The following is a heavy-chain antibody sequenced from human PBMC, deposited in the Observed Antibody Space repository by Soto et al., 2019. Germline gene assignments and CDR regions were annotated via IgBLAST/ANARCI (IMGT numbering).Heavy chain of an antibody. CDR1: GGTFSSYA. J-gene: IGHJ5*02. D-gene: IGHD6-13*01. CDR3: ARGGYSSSWTRHKFDP. Sequence: QVQLVQSGAEVKKPGSSVKVSCKASGGTFSSYAISWVRQAPGQGLEWLGGIIPIFGTANYAQKFQGRVTITADESTSTAYMELRSLRSEDTAVYYCARGGYSSSWTRHKFDPWGQGTLVTVSS. V-gene: IGHV1-69*12. CDR2: IIPIFGTA.